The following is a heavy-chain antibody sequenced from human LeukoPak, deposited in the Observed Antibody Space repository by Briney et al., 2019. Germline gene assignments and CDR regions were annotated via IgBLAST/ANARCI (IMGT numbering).Heavy chain of an antibody. CDR2: IYTSEST. CDR1: GDSISSRSYY. V-gene: IGHV4-61*02. Sequence: SETLSLTCTVSGDSISSRSYYWSWIRQPAGKGLEWIGRIYTSESTIYNPSLKSRVTMSVDTSKTQFYLNLRSVTAADTAIYYCARGIVRGVFAPDIWGQGTMVTVSS. CDR3: ARGIVRGVFAPDI. J-gene: IGHJ3*02. D-gene: IGHD3-10*01.